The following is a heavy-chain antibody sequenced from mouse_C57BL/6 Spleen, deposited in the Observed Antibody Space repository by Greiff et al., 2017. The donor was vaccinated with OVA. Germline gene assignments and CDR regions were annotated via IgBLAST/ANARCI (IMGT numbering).Heavy chain of an antibody. CDR2: IDPSDSET. D-gene: IGHD1-1*01. V-gene: IGHV1-52*01. CDR3: AREITTVPISFAY. J-gene: IGHJ3*01. Sequence: VKLMQPGAELVRPGSSVKLSCKASGYTFTSYWMHWVKQRPIQGLEWIGNIDPSDSETHYNQKFKDKATLTVDKSSSTAYMQLSSLTSEDSAVYYCAREITTVPISFAYWGQGTLVTVSA. CDR1: GYTFTSYW.